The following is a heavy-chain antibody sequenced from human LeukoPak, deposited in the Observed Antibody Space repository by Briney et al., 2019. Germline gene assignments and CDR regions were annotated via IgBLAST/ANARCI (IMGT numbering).Heavy chain of an antibody. V-gene: IGHV3-66*01. J-gene: IGHJ4*02. Sequence: GGSLRLSCAASGFTVSGNYMSWVRQAPGKGLEWLSVIHRGGNTYYADSVKGRFTISRGSSKNTVFLQMDSLRAEDTAVYYCARDPGYGLGVDYGDYWGQGTLVTVSS. CDR3: ARDPGYGLGVDYGDY. CDR1: GFTVSGNY. D-gene: IGHD3-10*01. CDR2: IHRGGNT.